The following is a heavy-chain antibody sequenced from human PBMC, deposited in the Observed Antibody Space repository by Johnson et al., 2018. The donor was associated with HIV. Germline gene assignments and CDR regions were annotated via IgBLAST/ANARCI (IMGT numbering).Heavy chain of an antibody. J-gene: IGHJ3*01. CDR3: AKRSGSFYGAFDL. D-gene: IGHD1-26*01. V-gene: IGHV3-23*04. CDR2: FTANDGVT. CDR1: GFTLSSYA. Sequence: VQLVESGGNLVRPGGSLRLSCAPSGFTLSSYALSWVRQAPGKGLEWVSGFTANDGVTYYADSVKGRFTISRDISKNTLYLQMNSLSADDSALYYCAKRSGSFYGAFDLWGQGTMVTVSS.